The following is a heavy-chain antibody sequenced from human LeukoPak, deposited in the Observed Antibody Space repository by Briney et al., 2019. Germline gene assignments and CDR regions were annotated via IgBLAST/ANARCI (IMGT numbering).Heavy chain of an antibody. CDR1: GYTFTSYG. J-gene: IGHJ6*02. Sequence: ASVKVSCKASGYTFTSYGISWVRQAPGQGLEWMGWISAYNGDTNSAQKLQGRVTLTTDTSTSTAYMELRSLRSDDTALYYCARGGRARYYGMDVWGQGTTVTVSS. CDR3: ARGGRARYYGMDV. D-gene: IGHD2-15*01. V-gene: IGHV1-18*01. CDR2: ISAYNGDT.